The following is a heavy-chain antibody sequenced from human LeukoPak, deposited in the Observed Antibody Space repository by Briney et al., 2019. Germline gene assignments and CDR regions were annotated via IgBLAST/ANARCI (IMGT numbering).Heavy chain of an antibody. J-gene: IGHJ4*02. CDR2: ISVSGGST. CDR3: AKDPRSGYFDY. V-gene: IGHV3-23*01. Sequence: GGSLRLSCAASGFTFSSYSMNWVRQAPGKGLEWASDISVSGGSTYYADSVKGRFTISRDNSKNTLYLQMNSLRAEDTAVYYCAKDPRSGYFDYWGQGTLVTVSS. CDR1: GFTFSSYS. D-gene: IGHD3-3*01.